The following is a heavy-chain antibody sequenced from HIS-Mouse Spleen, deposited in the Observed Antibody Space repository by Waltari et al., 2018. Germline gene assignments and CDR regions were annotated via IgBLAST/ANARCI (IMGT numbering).Heavy chain of an antibody. CDR2: IYYSGST. Sequence: QLQLQESGPGLVKPSETLSPTCTASGGSRRSISYSWGWILQPPGKGLEWIGSIYYSGSTYYNPSLKSRVTISVDTSKNQFSLKLSSVTAADTAVYYCAREIPYSSSWYDWYFDLWGRGTLVTVSS. CDR1: GGSRRSISYS. CDR3: AREIPYSSSWYDWYFDL. J-gene: IGHJ2*01. V-gene: IGHV4-39*07. D-gene: IGHD6-13*01.